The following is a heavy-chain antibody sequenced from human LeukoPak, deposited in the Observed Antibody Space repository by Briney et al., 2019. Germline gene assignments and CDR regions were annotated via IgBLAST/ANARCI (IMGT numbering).Heavy chain of an antibody. CDR3: GRVIAGAIDY. CDR1: GFTFSGHS. D-gene: IGHD6-13*01. Sequence: GGSLRLSCAASGFTFSGHSMTWVRRAPGKGLEWVANINLDGSERFYVDFVKGRFTISRDNADNSMYLQMNSLRAEDTAVYYCGRVIAGAIDYWGQGTLVTVSS. CDR2: INLDGSER. J-gene: IGHJ4*02. V-gene: IGHV3-7*01.